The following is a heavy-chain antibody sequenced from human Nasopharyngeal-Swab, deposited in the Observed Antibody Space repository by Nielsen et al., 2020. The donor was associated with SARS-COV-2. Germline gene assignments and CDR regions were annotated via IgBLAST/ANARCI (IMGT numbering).Heavy chain of an antibody. Sequence: SETLSLTCAVSGGSISSGGYSWSWIRQPPGKGLEWIGYIYHSGSTYYNPSLKSRVTISVDTSKNQFSLKLSSVPAADTAVYYCARLGVGGYYYYYYYMDVWGKGTTVTVSS. V-gene: IGHV4-30-2*01. CDR3: ARLGVGGYYYYYYYMDV. CDR2: IYHSGST. CDR1: GGSISSGGYS. J-gene: IGHJ6*03. D-gene: IGHD3-16*01.